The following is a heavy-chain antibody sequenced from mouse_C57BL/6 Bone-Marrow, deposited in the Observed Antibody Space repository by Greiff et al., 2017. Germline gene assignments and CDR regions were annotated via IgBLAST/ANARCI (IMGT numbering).Heavy chain of an antibody. V-gene: IGHV7-3*01. Sequence: EVKLMASGGGLVQPGGSLSLSCAASGFTFTDYYMSWVRQPPGKALEWLGFIRNKANGYTTEYSASVKGRFTIYRDNSQSILYLQMNALRAEDSATYYCARYPYAIYAMDYWGQGTSVTVSS. J-gene: IGHJ4*01. D-gene: IGHD2-10*02. CDR2: IRNKANGYTT. CDR3: ARYPYAIYAMDY. CDR1: GFTFTDYY.